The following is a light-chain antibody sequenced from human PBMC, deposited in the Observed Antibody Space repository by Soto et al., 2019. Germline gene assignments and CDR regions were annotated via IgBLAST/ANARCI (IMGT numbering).Light chain of an antibody. J-gene: IGKJ1*01. CDR3: QQYNNWPPWT. V-gene: IGKV3-15*01. CDR1: QSVSSN. Sequence: EIVMTQSPATLSVSPREGATLSCRASQSVSSNLAWYQQKPGQAPRLLIYGASTRATGIPARFSGSGSGTEFTLTISSLQSEDFAVYYCQQYNNWPPWTFGQGTKVDIK. CDR2: GAS.